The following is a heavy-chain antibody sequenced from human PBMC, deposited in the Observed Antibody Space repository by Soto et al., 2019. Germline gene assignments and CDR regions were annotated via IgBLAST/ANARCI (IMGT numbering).Heavy chain of an antibody. D-gene: IGHD4-17*01. CDR1: GGSISSGGYS. J-gene: IGHJ4*02. Sequence: SETLSLTCAVSGGSISSGGYSWSWIRQPPGKGLEWIGYIYHSGSTYYNPSLKSRVTISVDRSKSQLSLKLSSVTAADTAVYYCARSQTTVTSYDYWGKGTLVPVSS. CDR2: IYHSGST. V-gene: IGHV4-30-2*01. CDR3: ARSQTTVTSYDY.